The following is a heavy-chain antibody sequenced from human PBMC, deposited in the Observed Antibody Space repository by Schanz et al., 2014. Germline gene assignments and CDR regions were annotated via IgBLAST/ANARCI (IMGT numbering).Heavy chain of an antibody. Sequence: QAQLVESGGGVVQPGRSLRLSCVASGFTFISYDIHWVRQAPGKGLEWVAVIRYDGRNKNFVESVKGRFTISRDNSNNTVYLQMNTLRAEDTAVYYCARDLVSYHDFWSGQETGDRAFDLWGQGTMVTVSP. CDR3: ARDLVSYHDFWSGQETGDRAFDL. CDR2: IRYDGRNK. CDR1: GFTFISYD. J-gene: IGHJ3*01. V-gene: IGHV3-33*01. D-gene: IGHD3-3*01.